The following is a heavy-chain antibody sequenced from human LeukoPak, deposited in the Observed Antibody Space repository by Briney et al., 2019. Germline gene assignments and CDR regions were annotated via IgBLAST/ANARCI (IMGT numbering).Heavy chain of an antibody. J-gene: IGHJ6*02. CDR2: IFYSGTT. CDR3: ARSTLTTRRNYYYSYGMDV. D-gene: IGHD4-17*01. Sequence: SETLSLTCTVSGGSVTSSSYYWSWIRQPPAKGLEWIGYIFYSGTTNYNPSLKSRVTISVDTSKNQFSLKLASVTAADTAVYYCARSTLTTRRNYYYSYGMDVWGQGTTVTVSS. CDR1: GGSVTSSSYY. V-gene: IGHV4-61*01.